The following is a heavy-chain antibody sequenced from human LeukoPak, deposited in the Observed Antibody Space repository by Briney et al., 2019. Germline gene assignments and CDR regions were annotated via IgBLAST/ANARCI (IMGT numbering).Heavy chain of an antibody. CDR3: ARVGGGGYSYGRLDY. CDR2: ISCDGNHK. Sequence: GGPQRLSCGASGFIYSSYAMLWVRKAPGKGLVWVAVISCDGNHKYCADSVKDRFTVSRDNSKNTLYLKMNSLRAEDTAVYYCARVGGGGYSYGRLDYLGQGTLVNVSS. J-gene: IGHJ4*02. V-gene: IGHV3-30*04. D-gene: IGHD5-18*01. CDR1: GFIYSSYA.